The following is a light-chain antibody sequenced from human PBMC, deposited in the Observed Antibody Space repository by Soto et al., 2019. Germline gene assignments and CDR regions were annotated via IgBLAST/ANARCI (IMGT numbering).Light chain of an antibody. CDR2: GAS. Sequence: EIVLTQSPGTLSLSPGERATLSCRASQSVSSSYLAWYQQKPGQAPRLLIYGASSRATGSPDRFSGSGSGTDFTLTISRREPEDFAVYYCQQYGSSRRTFGQGTKVEIK. CDR3: QQYGSSRRT. CDR1: QSVSSSY. J-gene: IGKJ1*01. V-gene: IGKV3-20*01.